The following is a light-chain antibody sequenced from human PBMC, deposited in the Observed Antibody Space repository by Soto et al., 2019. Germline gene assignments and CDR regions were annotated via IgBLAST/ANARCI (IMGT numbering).Light chain of an antibody. Sequence: EIVMTQSPATLSVSPGERATLSCRASQSVSSKLAWYQHKPGQAPRVLIYGASTRATGIPARFSGSGSGTEFTLTISSLQSEDFAVYYCQQYNDWPPTWTFGQGTSVEIK. J-gene: IGKJ1*01. V-gene: IGKV3-15*01. CDR3: QQYNDWPPTWT. CDR1: QSVSSK. CDR2: GAS.